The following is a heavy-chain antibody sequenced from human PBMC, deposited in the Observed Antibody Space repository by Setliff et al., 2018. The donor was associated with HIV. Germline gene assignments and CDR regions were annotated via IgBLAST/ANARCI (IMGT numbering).Heavy chain of an antibody. CDR1: GGTFSSYA. CDR2: IIPIIGIT. D-gene: IGHD3-16*01. CDR3: AKDRGRGNWLDP. Sequence: GASVKVSCKASGGTFSSYAISWVRQAPGQGLEWMGGIIPIIGITNQAQKFQGRVTITADKSTNTAYMELSSLRSEDTDVYYCAKDRGRGNWLDPWGQGTLVTVSS. J-gene: IGHJ5*02. V-gene: IGHV1-69*10.